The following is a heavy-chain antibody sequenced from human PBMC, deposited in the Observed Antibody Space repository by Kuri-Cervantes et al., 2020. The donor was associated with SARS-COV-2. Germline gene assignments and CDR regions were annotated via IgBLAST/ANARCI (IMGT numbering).Heavy chain of an antibody. Sequence: GESLRLSCAASGFIVSSSYMSWVRQAPGKGLEWVSIIYAGGGTYYADSVKGQFTISRDISKNTVFLQMNRLRPEDTAVYYCARSCTYARCSEYFQYWGQGTLVTVSS. V-gene: IGHV3-66*02. CDR3: ARSCTYARCSEYFQY. D-gene: IGHD2-8*01. CDR2: IYAGGGT. J-gene: IGHJ1*01. CDR1: GFIVSSSY.